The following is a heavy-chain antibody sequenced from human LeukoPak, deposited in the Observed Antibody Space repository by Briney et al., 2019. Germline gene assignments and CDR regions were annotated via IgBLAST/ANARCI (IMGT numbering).Heavy chain of an antibody. J-gene: IGHJ3*02. CDR1: GGSFSGYY. Sequence: SETLSLTCAVYGGSFSGYYWSWIRQPPGKGLEWIGEINHSGSTNYNPSLKSRVTISVDTSKNQFSLKLSSVTAADTAVYYCARGRCSSTSCYARTRHDAFDIWGQGTMVTVSS. D-gene: IGHD2-2*01. V-gene: IGHV4-34*01. CDR2: INHSGST. CDR3: ARGRCSSTSCYARTRHDAFDI.